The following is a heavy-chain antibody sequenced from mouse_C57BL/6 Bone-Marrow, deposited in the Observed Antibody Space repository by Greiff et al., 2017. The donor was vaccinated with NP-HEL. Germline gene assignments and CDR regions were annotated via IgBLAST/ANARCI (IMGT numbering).Heavy chain of an antibody. V-gene: IGHV1-55*01. CDR1: GYTFTSYW. J-gene: IGHJ4*01. Sequence: QVQLQQPGAELVKPGASVKMSCKASGYTFTSYWITWVKQRPGQGLEWIGDIYPGSGSTNYNEKFKSKATLTVDTSSSTAYMRLSSLTSEDSAVYYCARLRYDYGGYAMDYWGQGTSVTVSS. D-gene: IGHD2-4*01. CDR3: ARLRYDYGGYAMDY. CDR2: IYPGSGST.